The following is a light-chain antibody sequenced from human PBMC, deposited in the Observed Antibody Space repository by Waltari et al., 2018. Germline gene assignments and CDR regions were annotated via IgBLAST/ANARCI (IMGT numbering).Light chain of an antibody. V-gene: IGLV1-47*01. J-gene: IGLJ3*02. Sequence: QSVLTQPPSASGTPGQRVTISCSGGATNIGVTFVYWYRQLPGTAPKLLLYKNDQRPSGVPDRISGSKSGTSASLVISGLRSEDEADYYCAAWDDRLYTVMFGGGTKLTVL. CDR1: ATNIGVTF. CDR2: KND. CDR3: AAWDDRLYTVM.